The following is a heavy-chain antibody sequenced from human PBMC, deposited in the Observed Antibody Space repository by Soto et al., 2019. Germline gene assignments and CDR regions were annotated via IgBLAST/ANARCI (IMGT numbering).Heavy chain of an antibody. CDR1: GGTFSSFT. J-gene: IGHJ6*02. CDR3: AKDRRADWESYYYYAMDV. V-gene: IGHV1-69*01. CDR2: IIPIYGTA. Sequence: QVQLVQSGAEVKKPGSSVKVSCKASGGTFSSFTISWVRQAPGQCLEWMGGIIPIYGTANYAQKFQGRVTITADASTRTAYMELSSLRSEDTAVYYCAKDRRADWESYYYYAMDVWGQGTTVNVS. D-gene: IGHD1-26*01.